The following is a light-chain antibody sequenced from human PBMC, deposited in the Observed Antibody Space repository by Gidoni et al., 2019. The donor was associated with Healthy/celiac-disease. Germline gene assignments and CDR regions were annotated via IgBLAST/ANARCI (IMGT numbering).Light chain of an antibody. CDR1: QSVSSSY. J-gene: IGKJ1*01. V-gene: IGKV3-20*01. Sequence: IDLTQSPGTLSLSPGERATLSCRASQSVSSSYLAWYQQKPGQAPRLLIYGTSSRATGIPDKFSGSGSGTDFTLTISRLEPEDFAVYYCQQYGSSPLTFGQGTKVEIK. CDR3: QQYGSSPLT. CDR2: GTS.